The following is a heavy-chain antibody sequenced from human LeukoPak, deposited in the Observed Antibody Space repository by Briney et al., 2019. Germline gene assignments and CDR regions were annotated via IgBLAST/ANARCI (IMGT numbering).Heavy chain of an antibody. J-gene: IGHJ5*02. V-gene: IGHV4-39*07. CDR3: ARRSGYFSVLNL. CDR2: IYYSGST. D-gene: IGHD3-3*01. Sequence: SETPSLTCTVSGGSISSSSYYWGWIRQPPGKGLEWIGSIYYSGSTYYNPSLKSRVTISVDTSKNQFSLQLSSVTAAETAVYYCARRSGYFSVLNLWGQGTLVTVFS. CDR1: GGSISSSSYY.